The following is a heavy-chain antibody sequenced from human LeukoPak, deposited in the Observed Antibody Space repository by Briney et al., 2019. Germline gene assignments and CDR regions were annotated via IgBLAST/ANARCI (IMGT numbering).Heavy chain of an antibody. CDR3: ARGHLRIAALIDY. CDR1: GFTFSNYG. D-gene: IGHD6-6*01. J-gene: IGHJ4*02. Sequence: GRSLRLSCAASGFTFSNYGMHWVRQAPGKGLEWVAVISFDGSLQYYTDSVKGRFTISRDISTNTLYLQMNSLRPEDTAVYYCARGHLRIAALIDYWGQGTLVSVSS. V-gene: IGHV3-30*03. CDR2: ISFDGSLQ.